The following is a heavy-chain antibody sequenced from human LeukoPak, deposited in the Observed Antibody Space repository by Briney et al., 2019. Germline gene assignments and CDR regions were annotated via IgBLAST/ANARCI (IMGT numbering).Heavy chain of an antibody. D-gene: IGHD1-1*01. Sequence: PGGSLRLSCAASGFTFDDYAMHWVRQAPGKGLEWVSGISWNSGSIGYADSVKGRFTISRDNSRNTLSLQMNSLRAEDTAVYYCAKNEIGGQGTLVTVSS. CDR3: AKNEI. J-gene: IGHJ4*02. CDR1: GFTFDDYA. V-gene: IGHV3-9*01. CDR2: ISWNSGSI.